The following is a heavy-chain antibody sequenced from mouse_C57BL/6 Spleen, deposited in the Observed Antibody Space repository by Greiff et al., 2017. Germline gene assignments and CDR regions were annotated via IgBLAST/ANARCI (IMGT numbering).Heavy chain of an antibody. CDR2: IYPGDGDT. CDR1: GYAFSSYW. V-gene: IGHV1-80*01. Sequence: QVQLQQSGAELVKPGASVKISCKASGYAFSSYWMNWVKQRPGKGLEWIGQIYPGDGDTNYNGQFKGKATLTADKSSSTAYMQLSSLTSEDSAVYFCARRGNEGYFDVWGTGTTVTVSS. CDR3: ARRGNEGYFDV. J-gene: IGHJ1*03.